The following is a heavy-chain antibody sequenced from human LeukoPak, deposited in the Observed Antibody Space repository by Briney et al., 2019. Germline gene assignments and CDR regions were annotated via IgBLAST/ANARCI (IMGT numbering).Heavy chain of an antibody. CDR2: IYPNSGGT. CDR3: ARILGSGYYDSSFAYDI. CDR1: GYTFTGYY. J-gene: IGHJ3*02. Sequence: ASVKVSCKASGYTFTGYYIHWVRQAPGQGLEWKAWIYPNSGGTNYAQGFQGRVTMTRDTSISTVYMELSRLRSDDTAVYYCARILGSGYYDSSFAYDIWGQGTVVTVSS. V-gene: IGHV1-2*02. D-gene: IGHD3-22*01.